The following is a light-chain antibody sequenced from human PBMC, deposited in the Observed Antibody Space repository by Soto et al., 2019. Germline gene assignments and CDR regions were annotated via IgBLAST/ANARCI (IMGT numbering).Light chain of an antibody. J-gene: IGKJ2*01. Sequence: EIVLTQSPGTLSLSPGEGATLSCRASQSVSSTYLAWYQKQPGQAPRLIIYGAFTRATGIPDRFSGSGSGTDLTLTISRLEPEDFAVDYCQQYGSSPPMYAFGQGTKLEIK. CDR2: GAF. V-gene: IGKV3-20*01. CDR1: QSVSSTY. CDR3: QQYGSSPPMYA.